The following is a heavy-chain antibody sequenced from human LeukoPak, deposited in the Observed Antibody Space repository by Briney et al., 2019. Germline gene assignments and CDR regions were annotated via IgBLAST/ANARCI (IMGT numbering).Heavy chain of an antibody. CDR1: GGSISSYY. CDR3: ARVGGTETYYYDSSGYYYDY. J-gene: IGHJ4*02. Sequence: SETLSLTCAVSGGSISSYYWSWIRQPPGKGLEWIGYIYYSGSTNYNPSLKSRVTISVDTSKNQFSLKLSSVTAADTAVYYCARVGGTETYYYDSSGYYYDYWGQGTLVTASS. V-gene: IGHV4-59*01. CDR2: IYYSGST. D-gene: IGHD3-22*01.